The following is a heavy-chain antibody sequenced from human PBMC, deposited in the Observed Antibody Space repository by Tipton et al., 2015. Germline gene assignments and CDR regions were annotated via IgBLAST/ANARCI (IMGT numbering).Heavy chain of an antibody. Sequence: TLSLTCSVSSDSISKYYWSWIRQPPGKELEWIGYIQYSGSTYYNPSLKSRVTISVDTSKNQFSLKLSSVTAADTAVYYCARKPVVRGAYYYFDYWGQGTLVTVSS. J-gene: IGHJ4*02. CDR1: SDSISKYY. CDR3: ARKPVVRGAYYYFDY. V-gene: IGHV4-59*08. D-gene: IGHD3-10*01. CDR2: IQYSGST.